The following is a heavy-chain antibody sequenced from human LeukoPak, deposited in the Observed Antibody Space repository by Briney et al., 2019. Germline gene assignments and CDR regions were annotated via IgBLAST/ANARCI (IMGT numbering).Heavy chain of an antibody. V-gene: IGHV4-34*01. CDR2: INHSGST. Sequence: SETLSLTRAVYGGSFSGYYWSWIRQPPGKGLEWIGEINHSGSTNYNPSLKSRVTISVDTSKNQFSLKLSSVTAADTAVYYCARRHDYGDYLFDYWGQGTLVTVSS. J-gene: IGHJ4*02. D-gene: IGHD4-17*01. CDR3: ARRHDYGDYLFDY. CDR1: GGSFSGYY.